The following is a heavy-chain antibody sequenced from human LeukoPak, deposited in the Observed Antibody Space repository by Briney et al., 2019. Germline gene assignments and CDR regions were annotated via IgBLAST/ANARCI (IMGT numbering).Heavy chain of an antibody. D-gene: IGHD6-13*01. CDR2: IYSGGST. Sequence: GGSLRLSCAASGFTVSSNYMSWVRQAPGKGLEWVSVIYSGGSTYYADSVKGRFTVSRDNSKNTLYLQMNSLRAEDTAMYYCAGAAAGLLLFDYWGQGTLVTVSS. J-gene: IGHJ4*02. CDR1: GFTVSSNY. CDR3: AGAAAGLLLFDY. V-gene: IGHV3-66*01.